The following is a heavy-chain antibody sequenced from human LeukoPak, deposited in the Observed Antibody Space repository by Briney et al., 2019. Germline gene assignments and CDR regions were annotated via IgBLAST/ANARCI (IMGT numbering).Heavy chain of an antibody. CDR3: ARERQQLVGVGFDP. D-gene: IGHD6-13*01. CDR1: GGSISSHY. J-gene: IGHJ5*02. CDR2: IYTIGCT. Sequence: PSETLSLTCTVSGGSISSHYWGWIRQPAGKGLEWIGRIYTIGCTNYNPSLKGRVTMSVDTSKNQFSRKLSAVTAADTAVYYCARERQQLVGVGFDPWGQGTLVTVSS. V-gene: IGHV4-4*07.